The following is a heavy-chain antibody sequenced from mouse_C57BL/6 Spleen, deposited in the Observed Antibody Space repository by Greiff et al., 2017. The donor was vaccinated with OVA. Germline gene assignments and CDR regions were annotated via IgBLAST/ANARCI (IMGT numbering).Heavy chain of an antibody. CDR1: GYSITSGYY. D-gene: IGHD2-2*01. V-gene: IGHV3-6*01. CDR3: ARHGYDVYFDY. Sequence: EVQLQESGPGLVKPSQSLSLTCSVTGYSITSGYYWNWIRQFPGNKLEWMGYISYDGSNNYNPSLKNRISITRDTSKNQFFLKLNSVTTEDTATYYCARHGYDVYFDYWGQGTTLTVSS. J-gene: IGHJ2*01. CDR2: ISYDGSN.